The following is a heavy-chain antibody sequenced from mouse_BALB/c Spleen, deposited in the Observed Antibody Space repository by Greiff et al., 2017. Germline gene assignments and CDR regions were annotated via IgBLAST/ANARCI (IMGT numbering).Heavy chain of an antibody. CDR1: GYTFTSYW. CDR3: TTIFYGYDDWYFDV. J-gene: IGHJ1*01. V-gene: IGHV1-69*02. CDR2: IYPSDSYT. D-gene: IGHD2-2*01. Sequence: VQLQQPGAELVRPGASVKLSCKASGYTFTSYWINWVKQRPGQGLEWIGNIYPSDSYTNYNQKFKDKATLTVDKSSSTAYMQLSSPTSEDSAVYYCTTIFYGYDDWYFDVWGAGTTVTVSS.